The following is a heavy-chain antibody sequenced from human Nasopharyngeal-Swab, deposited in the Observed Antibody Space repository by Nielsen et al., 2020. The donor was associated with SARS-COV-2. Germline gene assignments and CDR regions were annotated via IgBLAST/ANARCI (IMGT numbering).Heavy chain of an antibody. CDR3: ARGGVVVVAATLYYYYGMDV. D-gene: IGHD2-15*01. CDR2: ISYDGSNK. V-gene: IGHV3-30*03. Sequence: WIRQPPGKGLEWVAAISYDGSNKYYADSVKGRFTISRDNSKNTLYLQMNSLRAEDTAVYYCARGGVVVVAATLYYYYGMDVWGQGTTVTVSS. J-gene: IGHJ6*02.